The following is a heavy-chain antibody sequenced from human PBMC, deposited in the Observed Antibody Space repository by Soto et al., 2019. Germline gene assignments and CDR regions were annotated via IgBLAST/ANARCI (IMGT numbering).Heavy chain of an antibody. J-gene: IGHJ6*02. CDR3: ARSWSGSTSGRVDV. CDR1: GFTFDDHV. CDR2: ISWNGYSI. Sequence: PGGSLRLSCVASGFTFDDHVMNWVRQAPGKGLEWVGHISWNGYSIGYGGSVRGRFTISRDNAKNTLYLQMNSLRPEDTALYYCARSWSGSTSGRVDVWGQGTTVTV. D-gene: IGHD3-3*01. V-gene: IGHV3-9*01.